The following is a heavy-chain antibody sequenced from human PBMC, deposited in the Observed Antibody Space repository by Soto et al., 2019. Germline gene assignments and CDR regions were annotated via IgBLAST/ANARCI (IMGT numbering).Heavy chain of an antibody. CDR2: ISSSSSYI. Sequence: PGGSLRLSCAASGFTFSSYSMNWVRQAPWKWLEWVSSISSSSSYIYYADSVKCRFTISRDNAKNSLYLQMNSLRAEDTAVYYCARDVNYYDSSAPGWFDPWGQGTLVTVSS. D-gene: IGHD3-22*01. CDR3: ARDVNYYDSSAPGWFDP. V-gene: IGHV3-21*01. CDR1: GFTFSSYS. J-gene: IGHJ5*02.